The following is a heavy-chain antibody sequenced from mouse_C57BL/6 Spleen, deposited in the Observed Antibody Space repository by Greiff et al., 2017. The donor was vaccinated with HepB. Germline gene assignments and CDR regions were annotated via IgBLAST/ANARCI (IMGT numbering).Heavy chain of an antibody. CDR3: ALMTTEVEGY. V-gene: IGHV1-55*01. Sequence: QVQLQQPGAELVKPGASVKMSCKASGYTFHSDWITWVKQRTGQGLEWIGDIYPGSGSTNYNEKFKSKATLTVDTSSSTAYMQFSSLTSEDSAVYYCALMTTEVEGYWGEGTTLTVAS. J-gene: IGHJ2*01. D-gene: IGHD1-1*01. CDR1: GYTFHSDW. CDR2: IYPGSGST.